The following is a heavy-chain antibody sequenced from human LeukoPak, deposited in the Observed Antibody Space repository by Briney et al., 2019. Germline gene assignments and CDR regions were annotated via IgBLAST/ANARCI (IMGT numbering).Heavy chain of an antibody. J-gene: IGHJ4*02. CDR2: INSDGSST. CDR1: GFTFSSYW. D-gene: IGHD3-10*01. Sequence: GGSLRLSCAASGFTFSSYWMHWVRQAPGKGLVWVSRINSDGSSTSYADSVKGRFTISRDNAKNTLYLQMNSLRAEDTAVYYCARVWVRGEFDYWGQGTLVTVSS. CDR3: ARVWVRGEFDY. V-gene: IGHV3-74*01.